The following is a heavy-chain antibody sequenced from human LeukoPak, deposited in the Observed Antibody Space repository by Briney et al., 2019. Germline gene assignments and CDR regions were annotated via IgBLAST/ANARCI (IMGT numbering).Heavy chain of an antibody. J-gene: IGHJ5*02. V-gene: IGHV4-59*08. CDR1: SASISSYY. CDR3: SRGQQWFDP. Sequence: SETLSLTCTVSSASISSYYWSWIRQPPGKGLEWIAYISSSGSTKYNPSLKSRLTLSVDTSKNQFSLKLTSMTAADTAVYYCSRGQQWFDPWGQGTLVTVSS. CDR2: ISSSGST.